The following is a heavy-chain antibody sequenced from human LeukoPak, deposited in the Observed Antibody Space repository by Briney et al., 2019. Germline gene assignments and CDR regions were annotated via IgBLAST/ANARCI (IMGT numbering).Heavy chain of an antibody. CDR3: AVGRDIRVAGPGGYFDY. D-gene: IGHD6-19*01. J-gene: IGHJ4*02. V-gene: IGHV3-11*01. CDR2: ISPGGQTT. Sequence: GGSLRLSCAASGFMFSDYHMNWIRQAPGKGLEWISYISPGGQTTYFADSVKGRVTLSRDNAKKSLSLQMNSLTADDTAVYFWAVGRDIRVAGPGGYFDYWGQGTLVAVSS. CDR1: GFMFSDYH.